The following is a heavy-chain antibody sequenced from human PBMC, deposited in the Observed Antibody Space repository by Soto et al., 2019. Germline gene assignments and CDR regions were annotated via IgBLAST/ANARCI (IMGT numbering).Heavy chain of an antibody. J-gene: IGHJ4*02. D-gene: IGHD5-12*01. V-gene: IGHV3-7*01. CDR2: IKEDGSEK. Sequence: GGSLRLSCAASGFTLSDFWMTWVRQAPGKGLQWVANIKEDGSEKYYVDSVKGRFTISRDNAKNSLYLQMNSLRVEDTALYYCVRGRGFKFVLWAQGILVTV. CDR3: VRGRGFKFVL. CDR1: GFTLSDFW.